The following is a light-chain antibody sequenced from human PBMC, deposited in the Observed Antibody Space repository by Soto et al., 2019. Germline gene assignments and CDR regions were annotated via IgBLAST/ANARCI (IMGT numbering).Light chain of an antibody. V-gene: IGLV1-51*02. J-gene: IGLJ7*01. CDR2: ENN. CDR3: GTWDTSLSAAV. Sequence: QSVLTQPPSVSAAPGQEVTISCSGSSSNIGNNYVSWYQQLPGTAPKLLIYENNKRPSGIPDRFSGSKSGTSATLGITGLQAEDEADYYCGTWDTSLSAAVFGGGTQLTVL. CDR1: SSNIGNNY.